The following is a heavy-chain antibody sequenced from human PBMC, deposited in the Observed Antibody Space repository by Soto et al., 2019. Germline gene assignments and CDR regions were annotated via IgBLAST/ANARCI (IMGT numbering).Heavy chain of an antibody. D-gene: IGHD3-3*01. Sequence: SETLSLTCTVSGGSVSSGSYYWSWIRQPPGKGLEWIGYMYYSGSTNYNPSLKSRVTISLDTSKNQFSLKLSSVTAADTAVYFCARTRDFWSGNDAFDIRGQASMVTLSS. CDR1: GGSVSSGSYY. CDR2: MYYSGST. CDR3: ARTRDFWSGNDAFDI. V-gene: IGHV4-61*01. J-gene: IGHJ3*02.